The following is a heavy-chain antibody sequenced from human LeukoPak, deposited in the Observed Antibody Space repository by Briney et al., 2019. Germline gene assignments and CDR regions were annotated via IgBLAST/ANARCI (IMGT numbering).Heavy chain of an antibody. CDR3: AIEYYYYMDV. CDR2: ISASGGSI. CDR1: GFTFTSNA. Sequence: GGSLRLSCAASGFTFTSNAVSWVRQAPGKGLEGVSTISASGGSIYYAGSVKGRFTISRDISKNTLYLQMNSLRAEDTAVYHCAIEYYYYMDVWGKGTTVTVSS. J-gene: IGHJ6*03. V-gene: IGHV3-23*01.